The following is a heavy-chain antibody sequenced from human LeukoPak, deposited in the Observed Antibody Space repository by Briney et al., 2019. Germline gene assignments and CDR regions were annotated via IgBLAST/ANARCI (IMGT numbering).Heavy chain of an antibody. Sequence: GGSLRLSCAASGFTFSRFWMSWVRQAPGKGLEWVANIKQDGSEKYYVDSVKGRFTISRDNAKNSLYLQMNSLRAEDTAVFYCTRDGTYTDYDPDFDIWGQGTLVTVSS. CDR1: GFTFSRFW. V-gene: IGHV3-7*04. CDR3: TRDGTYTDYDPDFDI. CDR2: IKQDGSEK. D-gene: IGHD5-12*01. J-gene: IGHJ4*02.